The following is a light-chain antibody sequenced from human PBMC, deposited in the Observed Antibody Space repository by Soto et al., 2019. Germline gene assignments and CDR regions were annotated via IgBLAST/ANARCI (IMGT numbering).Light chain of an antibody. V-gene: IGLV2-14*01. Sequence: QSALTQPASVSGSPGQSITISCTGTSSDVGGHDYVSWYQQHPGKAPKLIIYEVRNRPSGVSNRFSGSKSGNTASLTISGLQAEDEADYYCSSYSSTTLVFGPGTKLTVL. CDR1: SSDVGGHDY. J-gene: IGLJ1*01. CDR3: SSYSSTTLV. CDR2: EVR.